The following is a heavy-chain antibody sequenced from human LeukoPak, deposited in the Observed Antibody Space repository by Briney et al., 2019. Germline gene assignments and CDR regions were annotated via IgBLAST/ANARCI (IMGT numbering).Heavy chain of an antibody. CDR1: GFTFSSYA. CDR3: ARDGPYYYDSSGYYLSEYFQH. J-gene: IGHJ1*01. V-gene: IGHV3-30-3*01. D-gene: IGHD3-22*01. Sequence: PGGSLRLSCAASGFTFSSYAMHWVRQAPGKGLEWVAVISYDGSNKYYADSVKGRFTISRDNSKNTLYLQMNSLRAEDTAVYYCARDGPYYYDSSGYYLSEYFQHWGQGTLVTVSS. CDR2: ISYDGSNK.